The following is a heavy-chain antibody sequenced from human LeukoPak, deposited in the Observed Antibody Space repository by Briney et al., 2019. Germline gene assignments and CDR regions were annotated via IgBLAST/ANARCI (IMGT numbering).Heavy chain of an antibody. CDR2: ISSSSSYI. CDR1: GFTFSSYS. Sequence: GGSLRLSCAASGFTFSSYSMNWVRQAPGKGLEWVSSISSSSSYIYYADSVKGRFTISRDNAKNSLYLQMNSLRAEDTAVYYCARLYYYGSGSFSREDDYWGQGTLVTVYS. V-gene: IGHV3-21*01. D-gene: IGHD3-10*01. CDR3: ARLYYYGSGSFSREDDY. J-gene: IGHJ4*02.